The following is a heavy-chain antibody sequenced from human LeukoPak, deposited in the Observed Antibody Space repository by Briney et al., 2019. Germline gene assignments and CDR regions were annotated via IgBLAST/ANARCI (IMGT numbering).Heavy chain of an antibody. Sequence: ASVKVSCKASGYTFTGYYMHWVRQAPGQGLEWMGWINPNSGGTNYAQKFQGGVTMTRDTSISTAYMELSRLRSDDTAVYYCARDRWSYGSGTHYYYMDVWGKGTTVTISS. CDR1: GYTFTGYY. J-gene: IGHJ6*03. CDR3: ARDRWSYGSGTHYYYMDV. V-gene: IGHV1-2*02. D-gene: IGHD3-10*01. CDR2: INPNSGGT.